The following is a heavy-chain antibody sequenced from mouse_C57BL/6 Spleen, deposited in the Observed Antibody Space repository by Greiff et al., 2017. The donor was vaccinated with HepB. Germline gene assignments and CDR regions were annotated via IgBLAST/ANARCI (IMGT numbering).Heavy chain of an antibody. D-gene: IGHD1-1*01. Sequence: VQLQQPGAELVKPGASVKMSCKASGYTFTSYWITWVKQRPGQGLEWIGDIYPGSGSTNHNEKFKSKATLTVDTSSSTAYMQLSSLTSEDSAVYYCARGNYGSSYPYWYFDVWGTGTTVTVSS. J-gene: IGHJ1*03. CDR3: ARGNYGSSYPYWYFDV. CDR1: GYTFTSYW. CDR2: IYPGSGST. V-gene: IGHV1-55*01.